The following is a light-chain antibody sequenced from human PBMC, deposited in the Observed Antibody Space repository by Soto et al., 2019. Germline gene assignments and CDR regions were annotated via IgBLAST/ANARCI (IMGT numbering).Light chain of an antibody. CDR3: QQNYITPRT. J-gene: IGKJ1*01. Sequence: EIQITQSPSSLSASIGYRVTITFGSSQTISSYLSWYQQKPGKAPTLLIYAASSLQSGVPSRFSGSGSGTDFTLTISSLQTEDFATYYCQQNYITPRTFGKGTKVDIK. CDR1: QTISSY. V-gene: IGKV1-39*01. CDR2: AAS.